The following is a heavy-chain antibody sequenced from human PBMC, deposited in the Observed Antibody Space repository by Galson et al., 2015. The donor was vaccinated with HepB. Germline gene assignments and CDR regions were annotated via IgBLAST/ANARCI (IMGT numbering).Heavy chain of an antibody. Sequence: SLRLSCAASGFTVSSNYMSWVRQAPGKGLEWVSIIYSGGSTYYADSVKDRFTISRDNSKNTLYLQMNSLRAEDTAVYYCARDVSEEFDYWGQGTLVTVSS. CDR1: GFTVSSNY. CDR2: IYSGGST. CDR3: ARDVSEEFDY. V-gene: IGHV3-66*01. D-gene: IGHD3-10*01. J-gene: IGHJ4*02.